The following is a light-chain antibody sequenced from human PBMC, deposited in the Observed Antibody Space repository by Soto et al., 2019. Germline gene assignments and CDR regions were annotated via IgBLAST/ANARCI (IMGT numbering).Light chain of an antibody. CDR2: GAS. CDR3: QQGYRSWT. CDR1: QSVSSSY. Sequence: EIVLTQSPGTLSLSPGERATLSCRASQSVSSSYLAWYQQKPGQARRLLIYGASTRATGMTGRFSGSGSGTDFTLTISRMQHEDFATSDSQQGYRSWTFGKGTKV. J-gene: IGKJ1*01. V-gene: IGKV3-20*01.